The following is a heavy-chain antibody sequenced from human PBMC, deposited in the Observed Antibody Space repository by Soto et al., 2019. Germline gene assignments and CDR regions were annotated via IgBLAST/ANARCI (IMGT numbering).Heavy chain of an antibody. J-gene: IGHJ6*02. CDR3: ARGNYDTVPRYYGMDF. D-gene: IGHD3-16*01. CDR1: GYTFTGYY. CDR2: INPNSGGT. Sequence: ASVKVSCKASGYTFTGYYMHWVRQAPGEGLEWMGWINPNSGGTNYAQKFQGWVTMTRDTSISTAYMELSRLRSDDTAVYYCARGNYDTVPRYYGMDFWGQGTTVTVSS. V-gene: IGHV1-2*04.